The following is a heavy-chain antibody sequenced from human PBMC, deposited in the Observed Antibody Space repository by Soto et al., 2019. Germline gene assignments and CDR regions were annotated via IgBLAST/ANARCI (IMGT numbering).Heavy chain of an antibody. CDR3: ARERGEQLVRRYYYYGMDV. CDR1: GGSISRGGYY. J-gene: IGHJ6*02. CDR2: IYYSGST. V-gene: IGHV4-31*03. D-gene: IGHD6-6*01. Sequence: SETLSLTCTVSGGSISRGGYYWSWIRQHPGKGLEWIGYIYYSGSTYYNPSLKSRVTISVDTSKNQFSLKLSSVTAADTAVYYCARERGEQLVRRYYYYGMDVWAQGTTVPVSS.